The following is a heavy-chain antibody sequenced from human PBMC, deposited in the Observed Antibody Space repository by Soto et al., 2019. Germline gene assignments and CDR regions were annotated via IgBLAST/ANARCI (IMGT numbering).Heavy chain of an antibody. D-gene: IGHD5-12*01. J-gene: IGHJ6*02. CDR1: GGSISSGDYY. CDR3: ARFTVNSGYPVDYYYYYGMDV. V-gene: IGHV4-30-4*02. Sequence: SETLSLTCTVSGGSISSGDYYWSWIRQPPGKGLEWIGYIYYSGSTYYNPSLKSRVTISVDTSKNQFSLKLSSVTAADTAVYYCARFTVNSGYPVDYYYYYGMDVWGQGTTVTVSS. CDR2: IYYSGST.